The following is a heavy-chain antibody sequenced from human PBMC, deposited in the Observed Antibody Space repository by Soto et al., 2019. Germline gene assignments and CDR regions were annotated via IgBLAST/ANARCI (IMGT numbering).Heavy chain of an antibody. V-gene: IGHV4-30-2*01. CDR1: GGSISSGGYS. Sequence: PSETLSLTCAVCGGSISSGGYSWSWIRQPPGKGLEWIGYIYHSGSTYYADSVKDRFTISRDNSKNTLYLQMISLRAEDTAVYYCAFDYWGHGTLVTVSS. CDR3: AFDY. CDR2: IYHSGST. J-gene: IGHJ4*01.